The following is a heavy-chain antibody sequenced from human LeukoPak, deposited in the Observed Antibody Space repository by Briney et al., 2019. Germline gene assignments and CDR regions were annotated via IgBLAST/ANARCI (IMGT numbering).Heavy chain of an antibody. Sequence: PGGSLRLSCAASGFTFTRYAIHWVRQPPGEGPECVAVISFDGSKIYYADSVKGRFTISRDDSKNTAYLQMNSLRPEDTAMYYCVKRGGGDHGLDVWGQGTTVTVSS. CDR1: GFTFTRYA. J-gene: IGHJ6*02. V-gene: IGHV3-30*18. CDR3: VKRGGGDHGLDV. CDR2: ISFDGSKI. D-gene: IGHD2-21*02.